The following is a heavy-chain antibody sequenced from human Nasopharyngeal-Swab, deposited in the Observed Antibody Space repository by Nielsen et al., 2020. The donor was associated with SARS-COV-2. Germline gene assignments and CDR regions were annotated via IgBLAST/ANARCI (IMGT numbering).Heavy chain of an antibody. Sequence: GSLRLSCAASGFTVSSNYMSWVRQAPGKGLEWVSVIYSGGSTYYADSVKGRFTISRDNSKNTLYLQMNSLRAEDTAVYYCARVSGGDCYSFCYYYYYMDVWGKGTTVTVSS. CDR3: ARVSGGDCYSFCYYYYYMDV. D-gene: IGHD2-21*02. CDR1: GFTVSSNY. V-gene: IGHV3-53*01. J-gene: IGHJ6*03. CDR2: IYSGGST.